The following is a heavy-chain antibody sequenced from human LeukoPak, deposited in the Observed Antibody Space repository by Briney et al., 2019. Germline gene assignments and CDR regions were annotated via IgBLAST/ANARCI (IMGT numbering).Heavy chain of an antibody. CDR1: GASISSYY. CDR3: ARVDSDAFDM. J-gene: IGHJ3*02. Sequence: PSETLSLTCTVSGASISSYYWSWIRQPPGKGLEWIGYLYNTRNTYYNPSLKSRVTISVDTSKNQFSLKVSSVTAADTAVYYCARVDSDAFDMWGQGTMVTVSS. D-gene: IGHD2-2*03. V-gene: IGHV4-59*01. CDR2: LYNTRNT.